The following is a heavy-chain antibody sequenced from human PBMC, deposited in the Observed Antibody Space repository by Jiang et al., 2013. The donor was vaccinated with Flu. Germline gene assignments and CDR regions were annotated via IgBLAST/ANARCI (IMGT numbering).Heavy chain of an antibody. CDR3: ARGLTDYRDTRSYYFDS. Sequence: EVKKPGSSVRVSCKTSGGTFSSYPIYWVRQAPGQGLEWMGGITPILGTTNYAQKFQGRVTITADESTTTAHMDLSSLTSEDTAVYYCARGLTDYRDTRSYYFDSWGQGTLVTVSS. V-gene: IGHV1-69*01. CDR1: GGTFSSYP. CDR2: ITPILGTT. J-gene: IGHJ4*02. D-gene: IGHD4-11*01.